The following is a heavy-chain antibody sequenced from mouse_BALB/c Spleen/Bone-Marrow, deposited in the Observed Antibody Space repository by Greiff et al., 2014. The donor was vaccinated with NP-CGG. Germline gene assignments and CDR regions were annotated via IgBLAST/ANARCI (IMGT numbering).Heavy chain of an antibody. CDR2: ISSGGSNT. CDR3: ARHQRYYAMDY. J-gene: IGHJ4*01. Sequence: DVKPVESGGDLVKPGGSLKLSCAASGFTFSSYGMSWGRQTPDKRLEWVATISSGGSNTYYTDSVKGRFTISRDNAKNTLYLQMSSLKSEDTAMYYCARHQRYYAMDYWGQGTSVTVSS. CDR1: GFTFSSYG. V-gene: IGHV5-6*02.